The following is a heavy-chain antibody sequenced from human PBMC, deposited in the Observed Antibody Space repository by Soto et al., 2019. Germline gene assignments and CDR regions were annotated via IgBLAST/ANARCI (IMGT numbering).Heavy chain of an antibody. D-gene: IGHD3-16*01. J-gene: IGHJ4*02. V-gene: IGHV1-18*04. CDR3: GGGSRVITFGGFVGY. Sequence: VKVSCKASGYTFTSYGISWVRQAPGQGLEWMGWISAYNGNTNYAQKLQGRVTMTTDTSTSTAYMELRSLRSDDTAVYYCGGGSRVITFGGFVGYWGQGTLVTVSS. CDR2: ISAYNGNT. CDR1: GYTFTSYG.